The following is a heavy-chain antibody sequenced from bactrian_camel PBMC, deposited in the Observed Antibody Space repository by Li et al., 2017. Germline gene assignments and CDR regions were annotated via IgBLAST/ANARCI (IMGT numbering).Heavy chain of an antibody. CDR2: IGVTGADT. Sequence: HVQLVESGGGSAQAGGSLRLSCEVQGSTNSVLAMGWFRQAPGKDREGVAAIGVTGADTYYHDSVKGRFTISQDNAKNTLYLQMNSLKPEDTAMYYCWAARRTGGFCSANLDYWVSANVHYWGQGTQVTVS. J-gene: IGHJ4*01. CDR1: GSTNSVLA. CDR3: WAARRTGGFCSANLDYWVSANVHY. V-gene: IGHV3S54*01. D-gene: IGHD7*01.